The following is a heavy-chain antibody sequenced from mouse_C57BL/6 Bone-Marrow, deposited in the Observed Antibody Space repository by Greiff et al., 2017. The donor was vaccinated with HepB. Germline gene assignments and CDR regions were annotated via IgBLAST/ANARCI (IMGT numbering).Heavy chain of an antibody. CDR3: ASLYDYDSFDY. CDR1: GYTFTSYW. J-gene: IGHJ2*01. D-gene: IGHD2-4*01. V-gene: IGHV1-50*01. CDR2: IDPSDSYT. Sequence: VQLQQPGAELVKPGASVKLSCKASGYTFTSYWMQWVKQRPGQGLEWIGEIDPSDSYTNYNQKFKGKATLTVDPSSSTAYMQLSSLTSEDSAVYYCASLYDYDSFDYWGQGTTLTVSS.